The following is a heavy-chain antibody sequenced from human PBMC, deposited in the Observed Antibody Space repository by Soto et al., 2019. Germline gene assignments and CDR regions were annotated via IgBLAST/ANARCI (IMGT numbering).Heavy chain of an antibody. D-gene: IGHD6-19*01. CDR1: GGSINNGYW. CDR2: KHHSGST. Sequence: QVHLQESGPGLVKPSGTLSLTCGVSGGSINNGYWWTWVRQPPGKGLEWIGEKHHSGSTNYNLSLNSRVSISLDKSKNQFSLILSSVTAADTAVYYCAYSSGWWRLDVWGQGTTVIVSS. CDR3: AYSSGWWRLDV. J-gene: IGHJ6*02. V-gene: IGHV4-4*02.